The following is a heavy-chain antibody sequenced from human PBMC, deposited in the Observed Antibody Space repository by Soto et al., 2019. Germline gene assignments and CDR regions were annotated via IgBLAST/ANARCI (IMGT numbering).Heavy chain of an antibody. CDR3: VRMGKAMVIPRSYGRDV. CDR1: GYIFTDYW. Sequence: GESLKISCKGSGYIFTDYWIGWVRQMPGKGLEWLGFIYPGDSDTRYSPSFQGQVTISADKSISTAYLQWSSLKASDTAMYYCVRMGKAMVIPRSYGRDVCGQGTTVTVSS. J-gene: IGHJ6*02. V-gene: IGHV5-51*01. D-gene: IGHD5-18*01. CDR2: IYPGDSDT.